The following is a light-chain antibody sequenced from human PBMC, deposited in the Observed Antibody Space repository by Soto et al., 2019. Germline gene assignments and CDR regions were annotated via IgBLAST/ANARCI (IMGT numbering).Light chain of an antibody. J-gene: IGKJ1*01. V-gene: IGKV1-5*01. Sequence: DIQMTQSPSTLSASVGDRVTITCRASQSISSWLAWYQQKPGKAPKLLIYDASSLESGVPSRFSGSGSGTEFTLTIRSLQPDDFATYCSQQYNSYSLTFGQGTKVDIK. CDR2: DAS. CDR3: QQYNSYSLT. CDR1: QSISSW.